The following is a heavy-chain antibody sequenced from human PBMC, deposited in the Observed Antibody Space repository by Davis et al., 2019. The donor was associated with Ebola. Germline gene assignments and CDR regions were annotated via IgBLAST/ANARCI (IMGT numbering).Heavy chain of an antibody. J-gene: IGHJ4*02. D-gene: IGHD6-19*01. V-gene: IGHV3-23*01. CDR1: GFEFNKYA. Sequence: PGGSLRLSCAASGFEFNKYAMGWVRQAPGKGLEWVSGISGSGANTFYADSVKGRFTISRDNSKNTLFLQLNSLRADDTAVYYCTKGQQWLVLLYWFANWGQGSLVTVSS. CDR3: TKGQQWLVLLYWFAN. CDR2: ISGSGANT.